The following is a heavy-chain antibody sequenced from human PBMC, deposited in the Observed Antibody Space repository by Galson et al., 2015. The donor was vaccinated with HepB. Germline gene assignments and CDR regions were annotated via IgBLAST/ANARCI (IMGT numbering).Heavy chain of an antibody. CDR1: GFTFSNAW. J-gene: IGHJ1*01. V-gene: IGHV3-15*01. D-gene: IGHD5-18*01. CDR2: IKSKTDGGTT. CDR3: TTVYSYGPLEYFQH. Sequence: SLRLSCAASGFTFSNAWMSWVRQAPGKGLEWVGHIKSKTDGGTTDYAAPVKGRFTISRDDSKNTLYLQMNSLKTEDTAVYYCTTVYSYGPLEYFQHWGQGTLVTVSS.